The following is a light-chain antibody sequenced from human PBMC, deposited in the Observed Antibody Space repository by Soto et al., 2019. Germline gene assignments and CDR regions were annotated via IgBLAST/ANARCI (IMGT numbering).Light chain of an antibody. J-gene: IGKJ1*01. V-gene: IGKV3-15*01. CDR2: DAS. Sequence: EVVLTQSPATLSVSPGGAATMACRFSQSVGSNLAWYQQKPGQAPRLLIYDASNRATGIPARCSGSGSGTGLALTVDPLHSEDFAVYYCQRYNNWPPWTFGQGTKVDIK. CDR3: QRYNNWPPWT. CDR1: QSVGSN.